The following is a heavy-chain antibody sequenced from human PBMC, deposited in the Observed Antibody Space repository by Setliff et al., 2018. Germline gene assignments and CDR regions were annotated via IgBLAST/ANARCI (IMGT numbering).Heavy chain of an antibody. J-gene: IGHJ6*03. CDR1: GGTFSNYG. CDR2: TIPIFGTT. Sequence: SVKVSCKASGGTFSNYGVSWVRQAPGQGLEWMGGTIPIFGTTDHSQKFQGRVTIITDESTNTAFMQLSSLRSEDTAVYYCVREGVDTRSSTDYRYYMDVWGKGTTVTVSS. V-gene: IGHV1-69*05. CDR3: VREGVDTRSSTDYRYYMDV. D-gene: IGHD5-18*01.